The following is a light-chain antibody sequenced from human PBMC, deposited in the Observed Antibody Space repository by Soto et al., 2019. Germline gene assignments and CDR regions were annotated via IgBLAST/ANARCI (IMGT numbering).Light chain of an antibody. Sequence: DIQMTQSPSTLSASVGDTVTITCRASQRMSGWLAWHQQKPGKAPKLLIYDASSLESGVPSRFSGSGSGTEFTLTTSSLQPDDFATYYCQQYNSYSITFGQGTRLEIK. J-gene: IGKJ5*01. V-gene: IGKV1-5*01. CDR1: QRMSGW. CDR3: QQYNSYSIT. CDR2: DAS.